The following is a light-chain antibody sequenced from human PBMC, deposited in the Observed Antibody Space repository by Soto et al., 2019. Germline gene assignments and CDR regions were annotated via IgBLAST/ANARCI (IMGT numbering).Light chain of an antibody. Sequence: EIVMTQSPATLSVSPGERATLSCRASQSVSNNLAWYQQKPGQAPRLLIYHASTRATGIPARFSGSGSGTEFTLTISSLQSEDFAVYYCQQYNKWQITFGGGTKVEIK. CDR1: QSVSNN. V-gene: IGKV3-15*01. J-gene: IGKJ4*01. CDR2: HAS. CDR3: QQYNKWQIT.